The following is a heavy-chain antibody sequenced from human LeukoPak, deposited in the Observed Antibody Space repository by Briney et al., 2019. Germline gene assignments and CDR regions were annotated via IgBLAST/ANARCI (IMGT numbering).Heavy chain of an antibody. CDR3: ARDRSSGWSDGNAFDI. J-gene: IGHJ3*02. CDR1: GGSISSSSYY. V-gene: IGHV4-39*07. CDR2: IYYSGST. D-gene: IGHD6-19*01. Sequence: SETLSLTCTVSGGSISSSSYYWGWIRQPPGKGLEWIGSIYYSGSTYYNPSLKSRVTISVDTSKNQFSLKLSSVTAADTAVYYCARDRSSGWSDGNAFDIWGQGTMVTVSS.